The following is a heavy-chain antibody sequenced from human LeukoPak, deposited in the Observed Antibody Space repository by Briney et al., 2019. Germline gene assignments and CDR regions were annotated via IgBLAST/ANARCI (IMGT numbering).Heavy chain of an antibody. CDR3: ARSGVVVVAATGGYYYYMDV. Sequence: SVKVSCKASGGTFSSYAISWVRQAPGQGLEWMGGLIPIFGTANYAQKFQGRVTITADKSTSTAYMELSSLRSEDTAVYYCARSGVVVVAATGGYYYYMDVWGKGTTVTVSS. D-gene: IGHD2-15*01. CDR2: LIPIFGTA. V-gene: IGHV1-69*06. CDR1: GGTFSSYA. J-gene: IGHJ6*03.